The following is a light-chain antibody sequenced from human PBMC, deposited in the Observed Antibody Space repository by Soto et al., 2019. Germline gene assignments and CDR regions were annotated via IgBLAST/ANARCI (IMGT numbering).Light chain of an antibody. CDR3: QQYEKWPPSIT. J-gene: IGKJ5*01. CDR2: GTS. V-gene: IGKV3-15*01. Sequence: EIVMTQSPATLSVSPGDRATLSCRAGQPLNNNVAWYQHKPGQGPRLLIYGTSTRATGISARFSGGGSGTEFTLTLRSLQSEDFAGYFCQQYEKWPPSITFGQGTRLEIK. CDR1: QPLNNN.